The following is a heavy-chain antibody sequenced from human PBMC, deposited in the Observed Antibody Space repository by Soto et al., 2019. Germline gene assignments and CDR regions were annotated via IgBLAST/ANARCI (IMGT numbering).Heavy chain of an antibody. CDR2: IWYDGSNK. J-gene: IGHJ6*02. D-gene: IGHD3-10*01. CDR3: ARGVKYYYYGMDV. CDR1: GFTFSSYG. V-gene: IGHV3-33*01. Sequence: QVQLVESGGGVVQPGRSLRLSCAASGFTFSSYGMHWVRQAPGKGLEWVAVIWYDGSNKYYADSVKGRFTISRDNSKNTVYLEMNSLRAEYTAVYYCARGVKYYYYGMDVWGQGTTVTVSS.